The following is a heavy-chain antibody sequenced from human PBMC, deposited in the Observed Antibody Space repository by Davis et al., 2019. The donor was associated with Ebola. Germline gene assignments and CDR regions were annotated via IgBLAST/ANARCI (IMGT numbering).Heavy chain of an antibody. V-gene: IGHV1-18*01. Sequence: AASVKVSCKASGYTFTSYAMHWVRQAPGQRLEWMGWISAYNGNTNYAQNLQGRVTMTTDTSTSTAYMELRSLRSDDTAVYYCATGVTVTTFYYYGMDVWGQGTTVTVSS. CDR1: GYTFTSYA. CDR2: ISAYNGNT. D-gene: IGHD4-17*01. CDR3: ATGVTVTTFYYYGMDV. J-gene: IGHJ6*02.